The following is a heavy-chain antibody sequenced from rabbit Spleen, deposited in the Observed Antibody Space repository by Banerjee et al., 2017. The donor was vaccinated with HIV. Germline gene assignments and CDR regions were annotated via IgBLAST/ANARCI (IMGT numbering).Heavy chain of an antibody. D-gene: IGHD8-1*01. CDR1: GFSFSSNDY. Sequence: QSLEESGGDLVKPGASLTLTCTASGFSFSSNDYMCWVRQAPGKGLEWIACINTATGKAVYASWAKGRFTCSKTSSTTVTLQMTSLTVADTATYFCARDTGSSFSSYGMDLWGPGTLVTVS. V-gene: IGHV1S40*01. CDR2: INTATGKA. J-gene: IGHJ6*01. CDR3: ARDTGSSFSSYGMDL.